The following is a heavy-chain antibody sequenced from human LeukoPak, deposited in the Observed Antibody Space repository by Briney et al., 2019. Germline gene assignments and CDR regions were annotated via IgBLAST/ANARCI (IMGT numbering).Heavy chain of an antibody. CDR3: ARAGLTLPNPFDWLLYS. D-gene: IGHD3-9*01. V-gene: IGHV1-69*13. CDR2: IIPIFGTA. J-gene: IGHJ4*02. CDR1: GGTFSSYA. Sequence: SVKVSFKASGGTFSSYAISWVRQAPGQGLEWMGGIIPIFGTANYAQKFQGRVTITADESTSAAYMELSSLRSEDTAVYYCARAGLTLPNPFDWLLYSWGQGTRVTVSS.